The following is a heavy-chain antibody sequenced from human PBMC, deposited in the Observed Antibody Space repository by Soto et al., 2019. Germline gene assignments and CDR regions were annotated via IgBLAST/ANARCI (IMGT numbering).Heavy chain of an antibody. Sequence: GGSLRLSCAASGFMFYRNWRSWVRQAPGKGLEWVANIKEDGSEKNYVDSVKGRFTISRDNAKSSLYLQMNSLRAEDTAVYYCASGNYDFWSGYKTDYFDYWGQGTLVTVSS. CDR3: ASGNYDFWSGYKTDYFDY. D-gene: IGHD3-3*01. J-gene: IGHJ4*02. V-gene: IGHV3-7*03. CDR1: GFMFYRNW. CDR2: IKEDGSEK.